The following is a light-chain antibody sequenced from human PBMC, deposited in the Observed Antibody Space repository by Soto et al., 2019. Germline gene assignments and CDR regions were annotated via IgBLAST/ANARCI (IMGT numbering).Light chain of an antibody. CDR3: QLANSFPT. V-gene: IGKV1-12*01. CDR1: XXXXSW. Sequence: DIXMTQSPSSVSAXXXDXVTIXXXASXXXXSWLAWYQQKPGEAPKLLIFAASTLQSGVPSRFSGRGAGTHFTLTISSLQPEDSAIYYCQLANSFPTFGRGTRVDLK. CDR2: AAS. J-gene: IGKJ1*01.